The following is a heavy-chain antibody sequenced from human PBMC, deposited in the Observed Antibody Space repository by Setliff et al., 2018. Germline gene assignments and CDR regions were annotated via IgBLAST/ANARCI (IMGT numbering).Heavy chain of an antibody. J-gene: IGHJ4*02. Sequence: SVKVSCKASGGTSRKYAITWVRQAPGQGLEWMGGIIPMIGTPNYGQNFQDRVTFTADESTTTVYMELRSLRSEDTAVYYCVRSSAPQVVLAADFDFWGQGTPVTVSS. V-gene: IGHV1-69*13. CDR3: VRSSAPQVVLAADFDF. D-gene: IGHD6-19*01. CDR1: GGTSRKYA. CDR2: IIPMIGTP.